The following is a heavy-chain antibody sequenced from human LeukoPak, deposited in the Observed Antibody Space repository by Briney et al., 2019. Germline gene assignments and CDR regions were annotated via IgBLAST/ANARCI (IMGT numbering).Heavy chain of an antibody. Sequence: PGGSLRLSCAASGFTFSDYGMYWVRQAPGKGLEWVAVISYDGSNKYYADSVKGRFTISRDNSKNTLYLQMNSLRAEDTAVYYCAKEGYYYDSGGYNYYYGMDVWGQGTTVTVSS. J-gene: IGHJ6*02. CDR2: ISYDGSNK. D-gene: IGHD3-22*01. CDR1: GFTFSDYG. CDR3: AKEGYYYDSGGYNYYYGMDV. V-gene: IGHV3-30*18.